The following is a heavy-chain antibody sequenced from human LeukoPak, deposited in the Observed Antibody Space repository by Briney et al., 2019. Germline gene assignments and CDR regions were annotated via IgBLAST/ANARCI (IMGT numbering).Heavy chain of an antibody. Sequence: GASVKVSCKASGYTFTNFDINWVRQAPGQGLEWMGWMNPASGNAGSAQKFQGRVTLTRDTSISTAYMELSSLRSDDTAFYYCARAPMGAAALYWGQGTLVTVSS. J-gene: IGHJ4*02. CDR2: MNPASGNA. V-gene: IGHV1-8*01. CDR3: ARAPMGAAALY. D-gene: IGHD6-13*01. CDR1: GYTFTNFD.